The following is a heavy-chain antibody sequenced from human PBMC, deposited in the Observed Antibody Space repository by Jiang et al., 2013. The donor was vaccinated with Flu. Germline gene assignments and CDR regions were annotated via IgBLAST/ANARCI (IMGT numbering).Heavy chain of an antibody. CDR3: ARLYIAVAGRGWFDP. J-gene: IGHJ5*02. CDR2: IYYSGST. Sequence: PGLVKPSETLSLTCTVSGGCISSYYWSWIRQPPGKGLEWIGYIYYSGSTNYNPSLKSRVTISVDTSKNQFSLKLSSVTAADTAVYYCARLYIAVAGRGWFDPWGQGT. V-gene: IGHV4-59*08. CDR1: GGCISSYY. D-gene: IGHD6-19*01.